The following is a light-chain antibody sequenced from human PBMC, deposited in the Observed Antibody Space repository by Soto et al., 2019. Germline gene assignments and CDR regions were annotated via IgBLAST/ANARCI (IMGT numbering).Light chain of an antibody. CDR3: QSYDISLTEWV. V-gene: IGLV1-40*01. CDR2: GKN. Sequence: QAVLTQLPSVSGATGQNVSISCTGNGSNLGSGYDVHWYQQHSGAAPKFLIYGKNYRPSGAPDRFSGYKSGTSASLAIAGLQPEDEADYYCQSYDISLTEWVFGGGTKVNVL. CDR1: GSNLGSGYD. J-gene: IGLJ3*02.